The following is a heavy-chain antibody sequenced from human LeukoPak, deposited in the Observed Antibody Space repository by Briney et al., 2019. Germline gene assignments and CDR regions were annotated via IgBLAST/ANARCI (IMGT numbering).Heavy chain of an antibody. D-gene: IGHD2-2*02. J-gene: IGHJ4*02. Sequence: SETLSLTCTVSGGSISSGGYYWSWIRQHPGKGLEWIGYIYYSGSTYYNPSLKSRVTISVDTSKNQFSLKLTSVTAADTAVYYCARVGVEYQLLYPYYFDYWGQGTLVTVSS. CDR2: IYYSGST. CDR1: GGSISSGGYY. CDR3: ARVGVEYQLLYPYYFDY. V-gene: IGHV4-31*03.